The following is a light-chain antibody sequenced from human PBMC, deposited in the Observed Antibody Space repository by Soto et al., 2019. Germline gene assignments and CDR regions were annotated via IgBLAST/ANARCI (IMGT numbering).Light chain of an antibody. J-gene: IGKJ5*01. CDR2: AAS. Sequence: IQLTQSPSSLSASVGHIVTVTCRASQSIRNYLNWYQHKPGKAPXXLIYAASSLQRGVPARFSGSGSGTHFTLTISNVKPEDFATYYCQHSYSTVTFGPGTRLEIK. CDR3: QHSYSTVT. CDR1: QSIRNY. V-gene: IGKV1-39*01.